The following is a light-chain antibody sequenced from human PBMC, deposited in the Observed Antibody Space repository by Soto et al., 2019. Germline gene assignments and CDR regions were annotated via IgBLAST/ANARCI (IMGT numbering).Light chain of an antibody. V-gene: IGKV1-5*03. CDR3: QQYNDKWT. Sequence: DIQMTQSPSTLSASVGDRVTITCRASQSISSWLAWYQQKPGKAPNLLIYKASSLQSGVPSRFSGSGSGTEFTLTISSLQPDDCGTYYCQQYNDKWTFGQGTRWIS. CDR2: KAS. J-gene: IGKJ1*01. CDR1: QSISSW.